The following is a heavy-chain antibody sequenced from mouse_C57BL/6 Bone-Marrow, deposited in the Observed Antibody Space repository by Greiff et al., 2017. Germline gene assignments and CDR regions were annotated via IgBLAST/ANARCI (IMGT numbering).Heavy chain of an antibody. Sequence: QVQLQQPGAELVKPGASVKLSCKASGYTFTSYWMQWVKQRPGQGLEWIGDIDPSDSYTNYNQKFKGKATLTVDTSSSTAYMQLSSLTSEDSAVYYCAREGDYPRFDYWGQGTTLTVSS. CDR1: GYTFTSYW. D-gene: IGHD2-4*01. CDR3: AREGDYPRFDY. J-gene: IGHJ2*01. V-gene: IGHV1-50*01. CDR2: IDPSDSYT.